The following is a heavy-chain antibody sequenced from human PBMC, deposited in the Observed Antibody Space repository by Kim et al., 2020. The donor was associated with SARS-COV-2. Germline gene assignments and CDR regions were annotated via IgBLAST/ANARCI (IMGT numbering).Heavy chain of an antibody. CDR1: GGSINSGGSISSSGYY. J-gene: IGHJ5*02. CDR2: IDYSGST. Sequence: SETLSLTCTVSGGSINSGGSISSSGYYWGWIRQPPGKGLEWIGSIDYSGSTYYNPSLRSRLTFSVDASRDQLSLRLSSVTAADTAVYYCVRHVGDYRSSIGWFSPGYFDPWGQGTLVSVSS. D-gene: IGHD6-19*01. V-gene: IGHV4-39*01. CDR3: VRHVGDYRSSIGWFSPGYFDP.